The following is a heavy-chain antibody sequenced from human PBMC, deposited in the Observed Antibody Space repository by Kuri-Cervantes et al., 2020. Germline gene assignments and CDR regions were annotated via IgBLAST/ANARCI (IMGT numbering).Heavy chain of an antibody. CDR2: ISYSGDT. V-gene: IGHV4-61*01. CDR3: SGGGY. CDR1: GGSVRSNNYY. J-gene: IGHJ4*02. Sequence: SETLSLTCTVSGGSVRSNNYYWDWIRQPPGKGLEWIGEISYSGDTKYNPSLDSRVTISADTSKNQFSLKPTFVTAADTAMYFCSGGGYWGQGTRVTVSS.